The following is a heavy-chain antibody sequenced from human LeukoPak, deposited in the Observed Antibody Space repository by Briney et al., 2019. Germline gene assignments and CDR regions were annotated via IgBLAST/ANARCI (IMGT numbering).Heavy chain of an antibody. Sequence: SETLSLTCTVSGGSISSYYWSWIRQPPGKGLEWIGYIYYSGSTNYNPSLKSRVTISVDTSKNQFSLKLSSVTAADTAVYYCARDKDHGDYPYYYYGMDVWGKGTTVTVSS. CDR3: ARDKDHGDYPYYYYGMDV. J-gene: IGHJ6*04. CDR2: IYYSGST. CDR1: GGSISSYY. D-gene: IGHD4-17*01. V-gene: IGHV4-59*01.